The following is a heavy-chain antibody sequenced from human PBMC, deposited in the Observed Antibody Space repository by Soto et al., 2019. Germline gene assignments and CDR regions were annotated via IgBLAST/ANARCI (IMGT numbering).Heavy chain of an antibody. V-gene: IGHV4-30-2*01. CDR2: IYHSGST. CDR1: GGALRSGGFP. Sequence: PSEDPFLNRAGSGGALRSGGFPWGWIREPPGKGLEGIGYIYHSGSTNYNPSLKSRVTISVDTSKNQFSLKLSSVTAADTAVYYCARGGLTGTIGLYYYYGMDVWGQGTTVTVSS. D-gene: IGHD1-7*01. CDR3: ARGGLTGTIGLYYYYGMDV. J-gene: IGHJ6*02.